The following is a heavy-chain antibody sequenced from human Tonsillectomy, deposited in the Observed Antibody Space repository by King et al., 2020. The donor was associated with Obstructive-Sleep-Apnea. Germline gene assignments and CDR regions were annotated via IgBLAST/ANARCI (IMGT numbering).Heavy chain of an antibody. V-gene: IGHV1-18*01. D-gene: IGHD4-17*01. J-gene: IGHJ1*01. Sequence: VQLVQSGAEVKKPGASVKVSCKASGYTFTSYGISWVRQAPGQGLEWLGWISAYNGNTNYAQKVQGRATMTSDTSTSTAYMGLRSLRSDDTAVYYCAGADYGDYEAEYFQHWGQGTLVTVSS. CDR1: GYTFTSYG. CDR2: ISAYNGNT. CDR3: AGADYGDYEAEYFQH.